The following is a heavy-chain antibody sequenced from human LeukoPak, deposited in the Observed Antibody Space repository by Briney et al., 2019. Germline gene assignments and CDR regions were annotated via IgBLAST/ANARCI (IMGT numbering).Heavy chain of an antibody. D-gene: IGHD5-12*01. CDR2: IHSGGTT. J-gene: IGHJ4*02. CDR1: GFTVSNNY. V-gene: IGHV3-53*01. CDR3: ARDSDSGYGPFAS. Sequence: QAAGSLTLSCPASGFTVSNNYMSWVRQAPGKGLEWVSVIHSGGTTNYADSVQGRFTISRDNSKTTVYLHMNSLRAEDTAVYYCARDSDSGYGPFASWGQGTLVTVSS.